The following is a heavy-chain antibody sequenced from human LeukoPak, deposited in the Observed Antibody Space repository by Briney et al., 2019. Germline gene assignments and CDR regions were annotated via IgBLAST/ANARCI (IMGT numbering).Heavy chain of an antibody. D-gene: IGHD5-18*01. CDR1: GGSFSGYY. V-gene: IGHV4-34*01. CDR3: ARVERGYNYGPTRAEYFQH. CDR2: INHSGST. J-gene: IGHJ1*01. Sequence: SETLSLTCAVYGGSFSGYYWSWIRQPPGKGLEWIGEINHSGSTNYNPSLKSRVTISVDTSKNQFSLKLSSVTAADTAVYYCARVERGYNYGPTRAEYFQHWGQGTLVTVSS.